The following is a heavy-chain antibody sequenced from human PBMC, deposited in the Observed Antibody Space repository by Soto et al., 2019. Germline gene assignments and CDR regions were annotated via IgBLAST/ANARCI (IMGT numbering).Heavy chain of an antibody. Sequence: GESLKISCKGSGYSFTSYWIGWVRQMPGKGLEWMGIIYPGDPDTRYSPSFQGQVTISADKSISTAYLQWSSLKASDTAMYYCARASVDGYNGYYYYGMDVWGQGTTVTVSS. V-gene: IGHV5-51*01. J-gene: IGHJ6*02. D-gene: IGHD5-12*01. CDR3: ARASVDGYNGYYYYGMDV. CDR2: IYPGDPDT. CDR1: GYSFTSYW.